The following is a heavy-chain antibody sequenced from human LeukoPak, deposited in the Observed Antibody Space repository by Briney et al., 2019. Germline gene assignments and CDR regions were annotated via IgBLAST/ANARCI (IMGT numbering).Heavy chain of an antibody. V-gene: IGHV3-7*05. CDR2: MKHDGIEK. D-gene: IGHD5-24*01. CDR3: AREGREGYNYPALDF. CDR1: GITFSIYN. J-gene: IGHJ4*02. Sequence: PGGSLRLSCAASGITFSIYNMNWVRQAPGKGLEWVANMKHDGIEKYHVDSVKGRFTISRDNTKNSLYLHMSSLRVEDTAVYYCAREGREGYNYPALDFWGQGILVTVSS.